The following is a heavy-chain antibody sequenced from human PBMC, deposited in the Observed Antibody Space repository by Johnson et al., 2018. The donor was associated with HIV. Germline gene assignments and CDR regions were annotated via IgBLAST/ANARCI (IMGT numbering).Heavy chain of an antibody. CDR2: IWYDGSNK. Sequence: QVQLVESGGGVVQPGRSLRLSCEGSGFTFSSFAIHWVRQAPGKGLEWVAVIWYDGSNKYYADSVKGRFTISRDNSKNTLYLQMNSLRAEDTAVYYCARVEAAAGLAFDIWGQGTMVTVSS. V-gene: IGHV3-33*08. CDR1: GFTFSSFA. J-gene: IGHJ3*02. D-gene: IGHD6-13*01. CDR3: ARVEAAAGLAFDI.